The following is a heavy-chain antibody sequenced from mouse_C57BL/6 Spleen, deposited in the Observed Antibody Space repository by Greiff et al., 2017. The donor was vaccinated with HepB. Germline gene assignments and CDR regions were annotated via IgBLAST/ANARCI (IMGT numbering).Heavy chain of an antibody. J-gene: IGHJ1*03. CDR2: IYPGGGYT. CDR3: ARETGTACFDV. Sequence: VQRVESGAELVRPGTSVKMSCKASGYTFTNYWIGWAKQRPGHGLEWIGDIYPGGGYTNYNEKFKGKATLTADKSSSTAYMQFSSLTSEDSAIYYCARETGTACFDVWGTGTTVTVSS. CDR1: GYTFTNYW. V-gene: IGHV1-63*01. D-gene: IGHD4-1*01.